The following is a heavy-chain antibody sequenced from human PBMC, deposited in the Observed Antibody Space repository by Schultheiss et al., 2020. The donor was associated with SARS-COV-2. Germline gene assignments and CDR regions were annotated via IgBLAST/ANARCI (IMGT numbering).Heavy chain of an antibody. CDR3: ARGSAYSSSWYYYGMDV. J-gene: IGHJ6*02. CDR2: IWYDGSNK. Sequence: GGSLRLSCAASGFTFSSYAMSWVRQAPGKGLEWVAVIWYDGSNKYYADSVKGRFTISRDNSKNTLYLQMNSLRAEDTAVYYCARGSAYSSSWYYYGMDVWGQGTTVTVSS. V-gene: IGHV3-33*08. CDR1: GFTFSSYA. D-gene: IGHD6-13*01.